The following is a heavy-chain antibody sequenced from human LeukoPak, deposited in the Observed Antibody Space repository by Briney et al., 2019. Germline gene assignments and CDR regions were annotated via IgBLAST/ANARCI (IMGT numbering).Heavy chain of an antibody. CDR1: GFTFSTFG. V-gene: IGHV3-30*18. D-gene: IGHD3-10*01. CDR2: ISYDGRKT. CDR3: AKGLRWVGKYYHNHFDY. Sequence: GGSLRLSCAASGFTFSTFGMSWVRQAPGKGLEWVAFISYDGRKTYFGDSVKGRCTISRDNSENTLYLEMHSLRSEDTAVYYCAKGLRWVGKYYHNHFDYWGQGTLVTVSS. J-gene: IGHJ4*02.